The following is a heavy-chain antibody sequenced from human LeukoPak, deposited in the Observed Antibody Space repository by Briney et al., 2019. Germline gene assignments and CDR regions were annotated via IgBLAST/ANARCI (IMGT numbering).Heavy chain of an antibody. CDR3: ARGPTYYYYSSGYYD. Sequence: SETLSLTCAVYGGSFSGYYWRWVRQPPGKGVEWGGEINHSGSTNYNPSLKSRVTISVDTSKNQFSLKLSSVTAADTAVYYCARGPTYYYYSSGYYDWGQGTLVTVSS. CDR2: INHSGST. J-gene: IGHJ4*02. V-gene: IGHV4-34*01. CDR1: GGSFSGYY. D-gene: IGHD3-22*01.